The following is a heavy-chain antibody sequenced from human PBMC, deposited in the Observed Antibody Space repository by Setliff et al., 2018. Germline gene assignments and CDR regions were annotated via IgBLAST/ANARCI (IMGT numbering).Heavy chain of an antibody. CDR3: ARFCGTYDCKRAPLFDY. CDR1: GASIGDSY. CDR2: ILTTGST. D-gene: IGHD2-21*02. V-gene: IGHV4-4*08. J-gene: IGHJ4*02. Sequence: SETLSLTCGVSGASIGDSYWSWIRQPPGKGLEWIGYILTTGSTNYNPSLKSRIAISADTSRDRFSLRLTSVTAADTAIYYCARFCGTYDCKRAPLFDYWGQGILVTVSS.